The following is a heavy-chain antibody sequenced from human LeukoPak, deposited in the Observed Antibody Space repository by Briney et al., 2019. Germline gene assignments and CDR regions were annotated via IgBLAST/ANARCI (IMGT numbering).Heavy chain of an antibody. CDR3: ARSPACGDLGAMGY. CDR2: IYYSGST. Sequence: PSETLSLTCTVSGGSISSYYWSWIRQPPGKGLEWIGYIYYSGSTNYNPSLKSRVTISVDTSKNQFSLKLSSVTAADTAVYYCARSPACGDLGAMGYWGQGTLVTVSS. D-gene: IGHD4-17*01. V-gene: IGHV4-59*01. J-gene: IGHJ4*02. CDR1: GGSISSYY.